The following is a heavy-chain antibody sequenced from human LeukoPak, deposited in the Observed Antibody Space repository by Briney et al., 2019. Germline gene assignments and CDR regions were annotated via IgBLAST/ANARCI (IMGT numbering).Heavy chain of an antibody. J-gene: IGHJ6*03. CDR1: GFTFSSYE. D-gene: IGHD6-13*01. Sequence: GGSLRLSCAASGFTFSSYEMNWVRQAPGKGLEWVSYISSSGSTIYYADSVKGRFTISRDNAKNSLYLQMNSLRAEDTAVYYCARDAPRGYSSSWYLFGGRYYYYMDVWGKGTTVTVSS. V-gene: IGHV3-48*03. CDR3: ARDAPRGYSSSWYLFGGRYYYYMDV. CDR2: ISSSGSTI.